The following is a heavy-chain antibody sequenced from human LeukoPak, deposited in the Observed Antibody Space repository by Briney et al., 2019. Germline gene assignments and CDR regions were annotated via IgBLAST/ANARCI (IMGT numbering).Heavy chain of an antibody. CDR3: ARAAGYYDSSGYTNYFDY. J-gene: IGHJ4*02. Sequence: ASVKVSCKASGYTFTSYGISWVRQAPGQGLEWMGWISAYNGNTNYAQKLQGRVTMTTDTSTSTAYMELRSLRSDDTAVYYCARAAGYYDSSGYTNYFDYWGQGTLVTVSS. D-gene: IGHD3-22*01. CDR2: ISAYNGNT. CDR1: GYTFTSYG. V-gene: IGHV1-18*01.